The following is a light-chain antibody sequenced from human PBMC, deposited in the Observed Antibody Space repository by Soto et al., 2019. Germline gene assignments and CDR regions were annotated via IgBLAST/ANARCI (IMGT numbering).Light chain of an antibody. CDR1: SSDVGGYNS. J-gene: IGLJ1*01. CDR2: EVS. Sequence: QSALTQPASVSGSPGQSITISCTGTSSDVGGYNSVSWYQQHPGKAPKLMIYEVSNRPSGVSNRFSGSKSGNTASLTISGPQAEDEADYYCSSYTSTSLHVFGTGTKVTVL. CDR3: SSYTSTSLHV. V-gene: IGLV2-14*01.